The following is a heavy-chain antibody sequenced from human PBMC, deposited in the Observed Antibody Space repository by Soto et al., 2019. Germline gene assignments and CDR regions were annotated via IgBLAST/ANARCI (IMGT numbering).Heavy chain of an antibody. CDR1: GFTFSDHY. J-gene: IGHJ4*02. CDR3: GRAGFRYDNGYTSTWIEF. Sequence: PGGSLRLSCVASGFTFSDHYMDWVRRAPGKGLEWFGRTTNKLKSYTTDYAASVKGRFSISRDDSKNSLYLQMNSLKTEDTAVYFCGRAGFRYDNGYTSTWIEFWGQGALVNVSS. CDR2: TTNKLKSYTT. V-gene: IGHV3-72*01. D-gene: IGHD6-13*01.